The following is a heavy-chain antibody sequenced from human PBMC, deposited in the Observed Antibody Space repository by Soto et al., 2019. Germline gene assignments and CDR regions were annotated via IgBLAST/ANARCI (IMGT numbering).Heavy chain of an antibody. CDR2: IYYSGST. V-gene: IGHV4-61*01. CDR3: AGSVLYFDWHGKHNHDY. J-gene: IGHJ4*02. CDR1: GGSVNSGSYY. D-gene: IGHD3-9*01. Sequence: SETLSLTCTVSGGSVNSGSYYWSWIRQPPGKGLEWIGYIYYSGSTNYNPSLKSRVTISVDTSKNQFSLKLSSVTAADTAVYYCAGSVLYFDWHGKHNHDYWGQGTLVTVSS.